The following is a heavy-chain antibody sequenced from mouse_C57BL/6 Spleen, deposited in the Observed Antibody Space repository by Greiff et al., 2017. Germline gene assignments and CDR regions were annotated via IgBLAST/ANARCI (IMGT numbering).Heavy chain of an antibody. J-gene: IGHJ3*01. D-gene: IGHD2-4*01. CDR1: GFTFSSYG. CDR2: ISSGGSYT. CDR3: ARPLYDYDRFAY. V-gene: IGHV5-6*01. Sequence: EVHLVESGGDLVKPGGSLKLSCAASGFTFSSYGMSWVRQTPDKRLEWVATISSGGSYTYYPDSVKGRFTISRDNAKNTLYLQMSSLKSEDTAMYYCARPLYDYDRFAYWGQGTLVTVSA.